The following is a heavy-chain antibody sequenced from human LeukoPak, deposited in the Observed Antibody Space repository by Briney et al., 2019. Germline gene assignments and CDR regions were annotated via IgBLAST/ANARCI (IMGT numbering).Heavy chain of an antibody. CDR2: IIPIFGTA. D-gene: IGHD3-3*01. CDR1: GGTFSSYA. Sequence: SVKVSCKASGGTFSSYAISWVRQPRGQGLEWMGGIIPIFGTANYAQKFQGRVTITADESTSTAYMEMSSLRSEDTAVYYCARAVGTIRRDAFDIWGQGTMVTVSS. V-gene: IGHV1-69*01. CDR3: ARAVGTIRRDAFDI. J-gene: IGHJ3*02.